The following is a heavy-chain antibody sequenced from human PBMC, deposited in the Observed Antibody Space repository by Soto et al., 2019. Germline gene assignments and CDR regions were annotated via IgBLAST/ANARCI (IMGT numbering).Heavy chain of an antibody. CDR2: ITPIFGTT. V-gene: IGHV1-69*01. D-gene: IGHD3-3*01. J-gene: IGHJ4*02. Sequence: QVQLVQSGAEVKEPGSAVKVSCKAPADSFSSYGISWVRQAPGQGLEWMGGITPIFGTTNYAAKFQGRVTITADESRNTAYMELSSLRSEDTALYYCARVFPDGWVEPGVVRGYLDTWGRGTLVTVSS. CDR3: ARVFPDGWVEPGVVRGYLDT. CDR1: ADSFSSYG.